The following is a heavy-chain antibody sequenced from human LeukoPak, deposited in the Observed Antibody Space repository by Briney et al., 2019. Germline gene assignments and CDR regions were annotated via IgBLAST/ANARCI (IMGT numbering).Heavy chain of an antibody. J-gene: IGHJ3*02. Sequence: MASETLSLTCTVSGGSISSYYWSWIRQPAGKGLEWIGRIYSSGSTNYNPSLKSRVTMSVDTSKNQFSLKLSSVTAADTAVYYCARHPPSRPYYDFWSGYDAFDIWGQGTMVTVSS. V-gene: IGHV4-4*07. CDR1: GGSISSYY. D-gene: IGHD3-3*01. CDR2: IYSSGST. CDR3: ARHPPSRPYYDFWSGYDAFDI.